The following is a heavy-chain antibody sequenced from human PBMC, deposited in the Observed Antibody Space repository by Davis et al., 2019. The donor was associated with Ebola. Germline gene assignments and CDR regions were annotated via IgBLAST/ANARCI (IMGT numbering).Heavy chain of an antibody. D-gene: IGHD3-10*01. CDR3: ARRLFRSALQYASGSNFDY. CDR2: IYYSGST. Sequence: PSETLSLTCTVSGGSISTNNYYWGWIRQPPGKGLEWIGSIYYSGSTYYNPSLKSRVTISVDTSKNQFSLKLNSVTAADTAIYYCARRLFRSALQYASGSNFDYWGQGTLVTVSS. CDR1: GGSISTNNYY. J-gene: IGHJ4*02. V-gene: IGHV4-39*01.